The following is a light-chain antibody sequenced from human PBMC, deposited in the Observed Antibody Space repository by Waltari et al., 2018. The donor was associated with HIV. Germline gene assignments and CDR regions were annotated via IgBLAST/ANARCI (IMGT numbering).Light chain of an antibody. CDR3: QQYYTLRST. CDR1: RTVLYNRNY. CDR2: WAS. J-gene: IGKJ4*01. Sequence: DIVMTQSPDSLAVSLGARAPVTCTSSRTVLYNRNYLAWYQQKPGQPPKVLIYWASTRAIGVPDRFSGSGSGTDFSLTISRVQADDVAIYYCQQYYTLRSTFGGGTKIEI. V-gene: IGKV4-1*01.